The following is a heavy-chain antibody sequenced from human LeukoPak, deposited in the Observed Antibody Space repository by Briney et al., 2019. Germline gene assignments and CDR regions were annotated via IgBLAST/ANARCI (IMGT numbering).Heavy chain of an antibody. CDR2: IYYSGST. J-gene: IGHJ4*02. D-gene: IGHD2-21*02. CDR3: ARGKKVVTAKSYFDY. Sequence: SETLSLTCTVSGGSISSGGYYWSWIRQHPGKGLEWIGYIYYSGSTYYNPSLKSRVTISVDTSKNQFSLKLSSVTAADTAVYYCARGKKVVTAKSYFDYWGQGTLVTVSS. V-gene: IGHV4-31*03. CDR1: GGSISSGGYY.